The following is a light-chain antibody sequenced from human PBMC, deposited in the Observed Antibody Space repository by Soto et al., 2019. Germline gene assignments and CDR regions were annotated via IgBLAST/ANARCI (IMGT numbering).Light chain of an antibody. CDR2: EVS. CDR3: NSYTSKYTWV. V-gene: IGLV2-14*01. J-gene: IGLJ1*01. Sequence: QSALTQPASVSGSPGQSITISCTGTSSDVGGYNYVSWYQQHPGKAPKLIIYEVSNRPSGVSNRFSGYKSGNTASLTISGLQAEYEADYYCNSYTSKYTWVFGTWTKRTGL. CDR1: SSDVGGYNY.